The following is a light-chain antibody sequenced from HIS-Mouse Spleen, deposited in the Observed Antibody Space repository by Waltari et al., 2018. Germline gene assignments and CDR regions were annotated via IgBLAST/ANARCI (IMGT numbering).Light chain of an antibody. CDR3: CSYAGSSTWV. Sequence: QSALTQPASVSGSPGQSITISCPGTSSDVGSYNLVSWYQQHPGKAPKLMIYEGSKRPSGVSNRLSGSKSGNTASLTIYGLQAEDEADYYCCSYAGSSTWVFGGGTKLTVL. V-gene: IGLV2-23*01. CDR1: SSDVGSYNL. J-gene: IGLJ3*02. CDR2: EGS.